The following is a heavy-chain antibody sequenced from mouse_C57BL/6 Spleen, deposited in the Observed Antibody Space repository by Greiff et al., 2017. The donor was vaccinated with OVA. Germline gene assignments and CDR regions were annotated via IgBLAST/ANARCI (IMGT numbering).Heavy chain of an antibody. CDR3: ARDGSSYRYAMDY. V-gene: IGHV5-4*01. Sequence: EVKLMESGGGLVKPGGSLKLSCAASGFTFSSYAMSWVRQTPEKRLEWVATISDGGSYTYYPDNVKGRFTISRDNAKNNLYLQMSHLKSEDTAMYYCARDGSSYRYAMDYWGQGTSVTVSS. D-gene: IGHD1-1*01. J-gene: IGHJ4*01. CDR1: GFTFSSYA. CDR2: ISDGGSYT.